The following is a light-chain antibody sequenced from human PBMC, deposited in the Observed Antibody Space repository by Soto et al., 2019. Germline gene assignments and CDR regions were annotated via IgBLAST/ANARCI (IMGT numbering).Light chain of an antibody. Sequence: QSVLTQPPSVSGAPGQRVTISCTGSSSNIGAGYDVHWYQQLPGTAPKLPIYGNSNRPSGVPDRFSGSKSGTSASLAITGLQAEDEADYYCQSYDSSLMGVFGTGTKVTVL. CDR3: QSYDSSLMGV. V-gene: IGLV1-40*01. CDR1: SSNIGAGYD. CDR2: GNS. J-gene: IGLJ1*01.